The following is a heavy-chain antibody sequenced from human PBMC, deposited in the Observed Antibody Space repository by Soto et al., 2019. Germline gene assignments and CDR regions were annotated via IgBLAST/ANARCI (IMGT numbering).Heavy chain of an antibody. CDR2: IHDSGIT. D-gene: IGHD1-1*01. J-gene: IGHJ3*02. CDR3: ARDLRLDQRDAYNPEPQDAFDI. CDR1: GGSVSSGSYY. Sequence: QVQLQESGPGLVKPSETLSLTCTVSGGSVSSGSYYWSWIRQPPGKGLEWVGYIHDSGITNYNPSLESRVTRSVDTSTNRFSLKVSSVTAADTAVYYCARDLRLDQRDAYNPEPQDAFDIWGQGTIVTVSS. V-gene: IGHV4-61*01.